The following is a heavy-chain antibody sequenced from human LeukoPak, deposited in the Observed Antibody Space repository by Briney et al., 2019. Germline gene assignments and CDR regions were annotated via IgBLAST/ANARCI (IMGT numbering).Heavy chain of an antibody. J-gene: IGHJ4*02. CDR3: ARGTRIAAAGMGYSIY. V-gene: IGHV1-2*02. D-gene: IGHD6-13*01. CDR2: INPNSGGT. CDR1: GYTFTGYY. Sequence: GASVKVSCKASGYTFTGYYMHWVRQAPGQGLEWMGWINPNSGGTNYAQKSQGRVTMTRDTSISTAYMELSRLRSDDTAVYYCARGTRIAAAGMGYSIYWGQGTLVTVSS.